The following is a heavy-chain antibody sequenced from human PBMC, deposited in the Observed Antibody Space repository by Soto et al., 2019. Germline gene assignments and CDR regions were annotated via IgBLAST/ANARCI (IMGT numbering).Heavy chain of an antibody. CDR2: ITWNSRVL. V-gene: IGHV3-9*01. D-gene: IGHD3-3*01. CDR1: GLNFDDFA. Sequence: EVQLVESGGRLVQPGRSLRLSCVGTGLNFDDFAMHWVQQAPGKGLEWVSGITWNSRVLAYADSVKGRFTISGGNARNSLYLQMDSLRAEDTAWYYRAKGINDFWSPYDFHSWGEGTLGSVAS. CDR3: AKGINDFWSPYDFHS. J-gene: IGHJ4*02.